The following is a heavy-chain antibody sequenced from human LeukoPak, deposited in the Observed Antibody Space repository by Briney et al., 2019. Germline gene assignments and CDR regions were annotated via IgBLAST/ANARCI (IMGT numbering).Heavy chain of an antibody. CDR2: TIAIFGTP. V-gene: IGHV1-69*05. D-gene: IGHD2-2*01. CDR1: GGTLNSYA. Sequence: SVKVSCKASGGTLNSYAFSWVRQAPGQGLEWMGGTIAIFGTPNYAQRFQDRVSITKDGSTNTVYMELSNLRSDDTAVYYCARGWDCDTTNCYLLQDWGQGTLVIVSS. J-gene: IGHJ1*01. CDR3: ARGWDCDTTNCYLLQD.